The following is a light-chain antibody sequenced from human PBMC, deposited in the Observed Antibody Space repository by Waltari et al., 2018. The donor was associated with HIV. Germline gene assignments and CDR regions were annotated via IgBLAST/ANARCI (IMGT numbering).Light chain of an antibody. V-gene: IGLV1-47*01. J-gene: IGLJ3*02. Sequence: QSVLTQPPSASKTPGQRVLMSCSGTNSNVGKNFVSWFQQVPGGAPKLVIYRNDRRPSGVSDRFSGAKSGSSASLAISGLQSDDEADYFCASWDDKLSHWVFGVGTKLTV. CDR2: RND. CDR3: ASWDDKLSHWV. CDR1: NSNVGKNF.